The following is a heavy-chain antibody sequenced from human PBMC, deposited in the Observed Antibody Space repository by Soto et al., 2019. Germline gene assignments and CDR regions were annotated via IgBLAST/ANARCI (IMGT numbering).Heavy chain of an antibody. J-gene: IGHJ3*02. CDR2: IYYSGST. V-gene: IGHV4-31*03. D-gene: IGHD2-15*01. Sequence: QVQLQESGPGLVKPSQTLSLTCTVSGGSISSGGYYWSWICQHPGKGLEWIGYIYYSGSTYYNPSLKSRVTMSVDPSKNQFSLKLSSVTAADTAVYYCARGGIVVVVAARDAFDIWGQGTMVTVSS. CDR3: ARGGIVVVVAARDAFDI. CDR1: GGSISSGGYY.